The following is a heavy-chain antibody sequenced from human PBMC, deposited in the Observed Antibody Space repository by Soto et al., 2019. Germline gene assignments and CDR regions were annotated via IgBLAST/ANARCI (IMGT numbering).Heavy chain of an antibody. Sequence: EVQLLESGGGLVQPGGSLRLSCAASGFTFSSYAMSWVRQAPGKGLEWVSAISGSGGSTYYADSVKGRFTISRDNSKNTPYLQMNSLRAEDTAVYYCAKGSANYGDYPRRWGQGTLVTVSS. CDR3: AKGSANYGDYPRR. J-gene: IGHJ4*02. D-gene: IGHD4-17*01. CDR1: GFTFSSYA. V-gene: IGHV3-23*01. CDR2: ISGSGGST.